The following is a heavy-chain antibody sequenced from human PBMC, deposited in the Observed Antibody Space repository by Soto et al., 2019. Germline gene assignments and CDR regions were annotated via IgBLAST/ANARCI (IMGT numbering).Heavy chain of an antibody. V-gene: IGHV3-23*01. J-gene: IGHJ5*02. CDR3: AKDNTVATWFDP. CDR2: ISGSGGST. D-gene: IGHD5-12*01. CDR1: VFTFSSYA. Sequence: GGSLRLSCAASVFTFSSYAMSWVRQAPGKGLEWVSAISGSGGSTYYADSVKGRFTISRDNSKNTLYLQMNSLRAEDTAVYYCAKDNTVATWFDPWGQGTLVTVSS.